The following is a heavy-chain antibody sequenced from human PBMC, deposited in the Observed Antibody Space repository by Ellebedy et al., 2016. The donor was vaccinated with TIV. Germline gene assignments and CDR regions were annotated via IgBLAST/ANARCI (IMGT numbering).Heavy chain of an antibody. V-gene: IGHV1-18*04. D-gene: IGHD3-22*01. CDR3: ARLADYYDSRSPNYGMDV. J-gene: IGHJ6*02. CDR2: ISAYNGNT. Sequence: ASVKVSXKASGYTFTSYGISWVRQAPGQGLEWMGWISAYNGNTNYAQKLQGRVTMTTDTSTSTAYMELRSLRSEDTAVYYCARLADYYDSRSPNYGMDVWGQGTTVTVSS. CDR1: GYTFTSYG.